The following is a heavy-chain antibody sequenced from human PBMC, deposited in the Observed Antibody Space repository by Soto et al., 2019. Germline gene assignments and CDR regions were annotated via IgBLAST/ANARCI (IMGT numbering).Heavy chain of an antibody. CDR3: ARRARPDFYYMDV. D-gene: IGHD6-6*01. CDR1: GFTLSGYA. V-gene: IGHV3-64*01. CDR2: ISSNGVGT. J-gene: IGHJ6*03. Sequence: EVQLAESGGGLAQPGGSLRLSCAASGFTLSGYAMDWVRQAPGKGLEYVSGISSNGVGTYYANSVQGRFTISRDNSRNTLYLQMGSLRPEDMAVYYCARRARPDFYYMDVWGKGTTVPVAS.